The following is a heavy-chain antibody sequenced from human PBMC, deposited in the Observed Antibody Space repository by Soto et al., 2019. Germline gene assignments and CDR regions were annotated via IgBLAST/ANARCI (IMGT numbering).Heavy chain of an antibody. J-gene: IGHJ6*02. D-gene: IGHD5-12*01. V-gene: IGHV1-18*01. Sequence: QVQLVQSGAEVKKPGASVKVSCKASGYTFTRSGISWVRQAPGQGPEWMGWISSYNGDTNYAQTFQGRDTMTTDTSTSTAYMELRSLRSDDTAGYYCAREGVAPYYYYGMDVWGQGTPVTVSS. CDR2: ISSYNGDT. CDR3: AREGVAPYYYYGMDV. CDR1: GYTFTRSG.